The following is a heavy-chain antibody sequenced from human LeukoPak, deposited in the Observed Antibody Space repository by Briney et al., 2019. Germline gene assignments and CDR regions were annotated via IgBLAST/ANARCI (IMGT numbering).Heavy chain of an antibody. J-gene: IGHJ5*02. V-gene: IGHV1-18*01. CDR1: GYTFTSYG. CDR2: ISAYNGNT. D-gene: IGHD5-12*01. CDR3: ARGAGGYDLVSWFDP. Sequence: ASVKVSCKASGYTFTSYGISWVRQAPGQGLEWMGWISAYNGNTNYAQKLQGRVTITRDTSASTAYMELSSLRSEDTAVYYCARGAGGYDLVSWFDPWGQGTLVTVSS.